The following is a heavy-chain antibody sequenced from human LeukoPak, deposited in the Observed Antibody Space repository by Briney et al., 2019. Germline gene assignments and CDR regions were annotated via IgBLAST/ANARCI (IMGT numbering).Heavy chain of an antibody. CDR1: GFTFSSYT. CDR3: AKDRIGGGYSAYEPFDY. Sequence: PGGSLRLSCAASGFTFSSYTIKWVRQAPGRGLDWVSYISNSGGRTYYADSVKGRFTSHRDNSKNTLYLQMNSLRAEDTAVYYCAKDRIGGGYSAYEPFDYWGQGTLVTVSS. J-gene: IGHJ4*02. V-gene: IGHV3-23*01. CDR2: ISNSGGRT. D-gene: IGHD5-12*01.